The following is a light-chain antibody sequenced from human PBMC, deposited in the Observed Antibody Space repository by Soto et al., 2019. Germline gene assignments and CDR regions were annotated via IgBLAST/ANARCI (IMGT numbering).Light chain of an antibody. CDR3: QQYNTWPPVYT. CDR2: DAS. V-gene: IGKV3-15*01. Sequence: EIVRTQSPATLSVSPGERASLSCRASQTVGINLAWYRHKPGQAPRLLIYDASTRPTGIPARFSGSGSGTEVTLTISSLQSEDFAVYYCQQYNTWPPVYTFGQGTKLEIK. J-gene: IGKJ2*01. CDR1: QTVGIN.